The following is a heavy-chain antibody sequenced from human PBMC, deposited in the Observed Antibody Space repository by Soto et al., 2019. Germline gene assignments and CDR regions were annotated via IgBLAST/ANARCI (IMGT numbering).Heavy chain of an antibody. CDR2: IYSSGST. V-gene: IGHV4-61*01. CDR1: DGSVSSGSYY. J-gene: IGHJ4*02. Sequence: SETLSLTCTVSDGSVSSGSYYWSWIRQPPGKGLEWIGYIYSSGSTLYNPSLKSRVIISVDTSMNQFSLKLSSVTAADTAVYYCARDSVAFFDSWGQGTLVTVSS. D-gene: IGHD2-15*01. CDR3: ARDSVAFFDS.